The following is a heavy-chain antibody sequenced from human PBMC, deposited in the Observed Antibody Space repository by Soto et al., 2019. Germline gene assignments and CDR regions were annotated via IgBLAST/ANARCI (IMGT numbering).Heavy chain of an antibody. CDR1: GFTFSSYA. CDR2: ISGSGGST. V-gene: IGHV3-23*01. J-gene: IGHJ6*02. Sequence: GGSLRLSXAASGFTFSSYAMSWVRQAPGKGLEWVSAISGSGGSTYYADSVKGRFTISRDNSKNTLYLQMNSLRAEDTAVYYCAKDRAAGTWYYYYYGMDVWGQGTTVTVSS. D-gene: IGHD6-13*01. CDR3: AKDRAAGTWYYYYYGMDV.